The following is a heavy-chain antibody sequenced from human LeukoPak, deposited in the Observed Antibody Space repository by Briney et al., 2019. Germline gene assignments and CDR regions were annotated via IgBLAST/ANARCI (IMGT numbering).Heavy chain of an antibody. J-gene: IGHJ4*02. D-gene: IGHD6-13*01. Sequence: PGGSLRLSCAASGFTFSSYGMHWVRQAPGKGLEWVAVISYDGINRYYADSVKGRFTISRDNSKNTLYLQMNSLRPEDTAVYYCAKLFDGWVATASDYWAREPWSPSPQ. V-gene: IGHV3-30*18. CDR3: AKLFDGWVATASDY. CDR1: GFTFSSYG. CDR2: ISYDGINR.